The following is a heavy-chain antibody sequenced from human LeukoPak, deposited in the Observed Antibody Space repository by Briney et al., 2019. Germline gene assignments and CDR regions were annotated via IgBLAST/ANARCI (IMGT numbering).Heavy chain of an antibody. J-gene: IGHJ3*02. CDR2: ISAYDGDT. D-gene: IGHD5-24*01. Sequence: ASVKVSCKASGYTFISYGINWARQAPGQGLEWMGWISAYDGDTNYAHKFQGRVTMTTDTSTRTASMELRSLRSDDTAVYYCARIRDGAFDIWGQGTMVTVSS. V-gene: IGHV1-18*01. CDR3: ARIRDGAFDI. CDR1: GYTFISYG.